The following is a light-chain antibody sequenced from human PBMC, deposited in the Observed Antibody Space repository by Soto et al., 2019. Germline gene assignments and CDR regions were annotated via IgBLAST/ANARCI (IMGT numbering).Light chain of an antibody. CDR2: TAS. CDR1: QSISTW. J-gene: IGKJ1*01. Sequence: DIQMTQSPSTLPASVGDRVTITCRANQSISTWLAWYQQKPGKAPTLLIYTASNLQSGVPSRFSGSGSGTHFTLTIRSLQPEDFATYYCKQHYNTPRTFGQGTKVDIK. V-gene: IGKV1-39*01. CDR3: KQHYNTPRT.